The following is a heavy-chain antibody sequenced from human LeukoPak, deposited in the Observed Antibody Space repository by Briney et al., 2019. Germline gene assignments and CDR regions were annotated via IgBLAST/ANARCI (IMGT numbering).Heavy chain of an antibody. V-gene: IGHV1-2*02. Sequence: ASVKVSCKASGYTFTGYYMHWVRQAPGQGLEWMGWINPNSGGTNYAQKFQGGVTMTGATSISTAYMELSRLRSDDTAVYYCARARQDRFDPWGQGTLVTVSS. J-gene: IGHJ5*02. CDR1: GYTFTGYY. CDR3: ARARQDRFDP. CDR2: INPNSGGT.